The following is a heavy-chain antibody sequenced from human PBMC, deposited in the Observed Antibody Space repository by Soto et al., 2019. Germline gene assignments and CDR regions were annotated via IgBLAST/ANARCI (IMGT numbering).Heavy chain of an antibody. Sequence: QITLKESGPTLVKPAQTLTLTCTFSGFSLSTTGVGVGWILQPPGKALEWLALIYCDDDKRYSPSLKTRLTNKKHTPKNQVVLTSTNMDHVDTARYYCAYRQDYRSSWNSGWFDPWGQGPLVTVSS. CDR2: IYCDDDK. CDR3: AYRQDYRSSWNSGWFDP. V-gene: IGHV2-5*02. J-gene: IGHJ5*02. D-gene: IGHD6-13*01. CDR1: GFSLSTTGVG.